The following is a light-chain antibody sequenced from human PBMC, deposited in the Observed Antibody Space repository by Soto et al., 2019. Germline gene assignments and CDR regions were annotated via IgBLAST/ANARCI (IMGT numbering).Light chain of an antibody. Sequence: QSVLTQPPSVSGAPGQRVTISCTGSSSNIGAGYDVHWYQQLPGAAPKLLIYGNTNRPSGVPDRISGSRSDTSASLAITGLQTEDEADYYCQSYDNSLSGSRVFGGGTKVTVL. CDR2: GNT. CDR3: QSYDNSLSGSRV. CDR1: SSNIGAGYD. V-gene: IGLV1-40*01. J-gene: IGLJ3*02.